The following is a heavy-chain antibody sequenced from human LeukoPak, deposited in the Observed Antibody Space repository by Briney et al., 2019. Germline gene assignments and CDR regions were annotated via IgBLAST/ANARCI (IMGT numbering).Heavy chain of an antibody. V-gene: IGHV3-21*01. Sequence: GRSLRLSCAASGFTFSSYSMNWVRQAPGKGLEWVSSISSSSSYIYYADSVKGRFTISRDNAKNSLYLQMNSLRAEDTAVYYCARGAGSGFDYWGQGTLVTVSS. CDR1: GFTFSSYS. CDR3: ARGAGSGFDY. CDR2: ISSSSSYI. D-gene: IGHD6-25*01. J-gene: IGHJ4*02.